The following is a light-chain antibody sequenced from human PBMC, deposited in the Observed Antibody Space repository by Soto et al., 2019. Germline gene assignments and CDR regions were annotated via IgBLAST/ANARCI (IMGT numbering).Light chain of an antibody. CDR2: DAS. Sequence: ESEGTQTPSTLSASVGDSGSCTGVASLSISSWLAWYQQKPGKAPKLLLYDASTLQSGVPSRFSGSGSGTDFTLTISRLHPDDFATYYCQQYNTYPWTFGQGSMV. V-gene: IGKV1-5*01. CDR3: QQYNTYPWT. J-gene: IGKJ1*01. CDR1: LSISSW.